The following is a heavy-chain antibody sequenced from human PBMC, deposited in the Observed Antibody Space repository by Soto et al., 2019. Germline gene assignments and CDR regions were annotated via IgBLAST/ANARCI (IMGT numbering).Heavy chain of an antibody. CDR1: GGSVSSGNYY. Sequence: SETLSLTCAVSGGSVSSGNYYWSWIRQPPGEGLEWIGYFYYTGSINYNPSLKSRVTISIDASKNQFSLRLSSVTAADTAVYYCARSMFYSDGSNYSPFDYWGQGTLVTVSS. D-gene: IGHD3-22*01. CDR3: ARSMFYSDGSNYSPFDY. J-gene: IGHJ4*02. V-gene: IGHV4-61*01. CDR2: FYYTGSI.